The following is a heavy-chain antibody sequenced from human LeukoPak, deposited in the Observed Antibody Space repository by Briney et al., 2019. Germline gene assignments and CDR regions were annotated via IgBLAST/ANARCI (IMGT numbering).Heavy chain of an antibody. V-gene: IGHV4-59*01. CDR3: ARSSLADYVWGSYRFNWFDP. CDR2: IYYSGST. CDR1: GGSISSYY. Sequence: SETLSLTCTVSGGSISSYYWSWIRQPPGKGLEWIGYIYYSGSTNYNPSLKSRVTISVDTSKNQFSLKLSSVTAADTAAYYCARSSLADYVWGSYRFNWFDPWGQGTLVTVSS. J-gene: IGHJ5*02. D-gene: IGHD3-16*02.